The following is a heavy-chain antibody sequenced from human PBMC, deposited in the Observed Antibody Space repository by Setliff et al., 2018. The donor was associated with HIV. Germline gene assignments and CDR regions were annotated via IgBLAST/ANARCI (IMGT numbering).Heavy chain of an antibody. D-gene: IGHD6-6*01. CDR1: GDSVSSASYY. CDR3: ASEAWTSYRSSSGYYYYMDV. CDR2: INYSGTT. V-gene: IGHV4-61*01. Sequence: PSETLSLTCTVSGDSVSSASYYWSWIRQPPGKGLEWIGYINYSGTTKYNPSLKSRVTISVDTSKNQFSLKLSSVTAADTAVYYCASEAWTSYRSSSGYYYYMDVWGKGTTVTVSS. J-gene: IGHJ6*03.